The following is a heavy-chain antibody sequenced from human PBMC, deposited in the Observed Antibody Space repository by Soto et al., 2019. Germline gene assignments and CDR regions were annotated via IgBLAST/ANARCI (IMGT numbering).Heavy chain of an antibody. Sequence: SETLSLTCTVSGGSISSYYWSWIRQPPGKGLEWIGYIYYSGSTNYNPSLKSRVTISVDTSKNQFSLKLSSVTAADTAVYYCARAGSDIVVVPAAPGWFDPWGQGTLVTVS. J-gene: IGHJ5*02. CDR2: IYYSGST. V-gene: IGHV4-59*01. CDR1: GGSISSYY. D-gene: IGHD2-2*01. CDR3: ARAGSDIVVVPAAPGWFDP.